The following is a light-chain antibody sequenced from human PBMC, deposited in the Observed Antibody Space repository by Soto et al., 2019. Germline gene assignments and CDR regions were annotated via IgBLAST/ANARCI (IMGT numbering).Light chain of an antibody. Sequence: DIQMTQSPSTLSASVGDRVTITCRASQSVSSWLAWYQQKPGKAPKLLIYDASSLESGVPSRFSGSGSGTEFTLTISRLKPDDFATYYCQHYKSYFFTFGPGTKVEIK. CDR2: DAS. V-gene: IGKV1-5*01. CDR1: QSVSSW. CDR3: QHYKSYFFT. J-gene: IGKJ3*01.